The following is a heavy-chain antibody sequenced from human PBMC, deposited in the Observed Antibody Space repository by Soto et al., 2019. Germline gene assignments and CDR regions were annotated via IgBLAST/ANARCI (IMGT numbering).Heavy chain of an antibody. CDR3: AKPQLRWRDENYAFDI. Sequence: QVQLVESGGGVVQPGRSLRLSCAASGFTFSSYGMHWVRQAPGKGLEWEAVISYDGSNKYYADSVKGRFTISRDNSQNTLHLQMNSLRAEDTAVYYCAKPQLRWRDENYAFDIWGHGTMVTVSS. D-gene: IGHD4-17*01. CDR2: ISYDGSNK. V-gene: IGHV3-30*18. CDR1: GFTFSSYG. J-gene: IGHJ3*02.